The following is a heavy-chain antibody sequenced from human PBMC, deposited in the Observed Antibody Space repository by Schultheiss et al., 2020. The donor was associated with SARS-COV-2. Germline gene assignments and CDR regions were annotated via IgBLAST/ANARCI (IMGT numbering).Heavy chain of an antibody. CDR3: ARERGRGMDV. J-gene: IGHJ6*02. D-gene: IGHD3-16*01. V-gene: IGHV3-21*06. CDR2: MSSGGIYI. CDR1: GFTFSDSG. Sequence: GGSLRLSCAVSGFTFSDSGISWVCQAPGKGLQWVSTMSSGGIYIYYADSVKGRFTITRESANNLLFLQMNSLRVEDTAVYYCARERGRGMDVWGQGTTVTVSS.